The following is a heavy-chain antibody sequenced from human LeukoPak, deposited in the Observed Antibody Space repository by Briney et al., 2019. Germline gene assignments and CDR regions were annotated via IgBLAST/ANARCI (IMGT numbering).Heavy chain of an antibody. CDR2: ISAYNGNT. J-gene: IGHJ4*02. D-gene: IGHD3-22*01. CDR3: ARELSVFPPIYDSSGCLDY. CDR1: GYTFTSYG. Sequence: ASVKVSCKASGYTFTSYGISSVRQSPGQELEWMGWISAYNGNTNYAHTLQGRVTMPTHTSTSRAYMELRSLRSDDTAVYYCARELSVFPPIYDSSGCLDYWGQGTLVTVSS. V-gene: IGHV1-18*01.